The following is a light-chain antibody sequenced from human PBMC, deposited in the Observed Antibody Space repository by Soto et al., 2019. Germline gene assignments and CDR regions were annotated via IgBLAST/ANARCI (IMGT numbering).Light chain of an antibody. J-gene: IGKJ4*01. CDR3: QQRSNWPLT. CDR1: QSIRNF. CDR2: DAS. V-gene: IGKV3-11*01. Sequence: EILLTPNPGTLSLVPGARATLSCRASQSIRNFLAWYQQKPGQAPRLLIYDASNRASGLPPRFSGSGSGTDFTLTISSLEPEDFAVYYCQQRSNWPLTFGGGTKVDIK.